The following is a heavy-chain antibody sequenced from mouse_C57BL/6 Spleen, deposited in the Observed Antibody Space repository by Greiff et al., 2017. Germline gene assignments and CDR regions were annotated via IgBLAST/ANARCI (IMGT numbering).Heavy chain of an antibody. CDR3: ARTDNYYGSSISFAY. Sequence: VKLMESGAELARPGASVKMSCKASGYTFTSYTMHWVKQRPGQGLEWIGYINPSSGYTKYNQKFKDKATLTADKSSSTAYMQLSSLTSEDSAVYYCARTDNYYGSSISFAYWGQGTLVTVSA. CDR1: GYTFTSYT. D-gene: IGHD1-1*01. CDR2: INPSSGYT. J-gene: IGHJ3*01. V-gene: IGHV1-4*01.